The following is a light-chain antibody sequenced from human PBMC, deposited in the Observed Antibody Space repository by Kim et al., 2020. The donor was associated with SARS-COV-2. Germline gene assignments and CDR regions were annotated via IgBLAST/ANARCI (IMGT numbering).Light chain of an antibody. CDR1: RGAFGSYKY. CDR3: ASHGGYDYV. J-gene: IGLJ1*01. Sequence: PGQSVAIACCGTRGAFGSYKYVSWYQQHPGKSPKLIIYEVTKRPSGVPDRFSGSMSGNTASLTVSGLQAEDEADYYCASHGGYDYVFGTGTKVTVL. CDR2: EVT. V-gene: IGLV2-8*01.